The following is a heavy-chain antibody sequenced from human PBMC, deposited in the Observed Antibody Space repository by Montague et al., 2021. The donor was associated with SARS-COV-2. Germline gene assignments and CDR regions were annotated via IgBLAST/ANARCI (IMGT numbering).Heavy chain of an antibody. Sequence: SETLSLTCTVSGGSISTYYWNWIRQFPGKGLEWIGYIDYSGSTNYNPSLQSRVIISVDRSKIQFSLKLNSVTAADTAIYYCARLPYDNSYGMDVWGQGTTVTASS. J-gene: IGHJ6*02. V-gene: IGHV4-59*01. D-gene: IGHD3-9*01. CDR1: GGSISTYY. CDR2: IDYSGST. CDR3: ARLPYDNSYGMDV.